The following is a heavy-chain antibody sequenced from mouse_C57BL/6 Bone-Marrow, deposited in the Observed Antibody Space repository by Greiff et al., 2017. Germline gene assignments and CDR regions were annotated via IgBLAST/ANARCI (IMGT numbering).Heavy chain of an antibody. CDR2: FHPYNDDT. J-gene: IGHJ1*03. V-gene: IGHV1-47*01. D-gene: IGHD1-1*01. CDR3: ARPYYYGSRDWYFDV. Sequence: QVQLKQSGAELVKPGASVKMSCKASGYTFTTYPIEWMKQNHGKSLEWIGNFHPYNDDTKYNEKFKGKATLTVEKSSSTVYLELSRLTSDDSAVYYCARPYYYGSRDWYFDVGGTGTTVTVSS. CDR1: GYTFTTYP.